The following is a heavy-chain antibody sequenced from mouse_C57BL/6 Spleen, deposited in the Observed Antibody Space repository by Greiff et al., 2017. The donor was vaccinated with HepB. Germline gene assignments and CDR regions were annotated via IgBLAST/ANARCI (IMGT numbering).Heavy chain of an antibody. V-gene: IGHV3-6*01. CDR3: AREGDYGSSFDY. CDR1: GYSITSGYY. Sequence: EVKLEESGPGLVKPSQSLSLTCSVTGYSITSGYYWYWIRQFPGNKLEWMGYISYDGSNNYNPSLKNRITITRDTSKNQFFLKLNSVTTEDTATYYCAREGDYGSSFDYWGQGTTLTVSS. CDR2: ISYDGSN. J-gene: IGHJ2*01. D-gene: IGHD1-1*01.